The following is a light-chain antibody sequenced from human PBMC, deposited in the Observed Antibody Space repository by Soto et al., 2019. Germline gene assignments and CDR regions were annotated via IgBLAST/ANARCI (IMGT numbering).Light chain of an antibody. CDR3: QQANSFPLT. Sequence: DIQMPQSPSSVSSSVGARVTITCRATQGISSWLAWYQQKPEKAPKLVIYDASSLQSGVPARFSGSGSGTDFTLTISSLQPDDFATYYCQQANSFPLTFGGGTKVES. CDR1: QGISSW. J-gene: IGKJ4*02. V-gene: IGKV1-12*01. CDR2: DAS.